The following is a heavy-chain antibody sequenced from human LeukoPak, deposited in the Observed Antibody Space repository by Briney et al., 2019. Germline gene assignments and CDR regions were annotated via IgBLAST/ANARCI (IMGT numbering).Heavy chain of an antibody. CDR2: IIPIFGTA. CDR1: GGTFSIYA. V-gene: IGHV1-69*05. CDR3: ASKSEGYYDSSGYPDY. D-gene: IGHD3-22*01. Sequence: VASVKVSCXASGGTFSIYAISWVRQAPGQGLEWMGRIIPIFGTANYAQKFQGRVTITTDESTSTAYMELSSLRSEDTAVYYCASKSEGYYDSSGYPDYWGQGTLVTVSS. J-gene: IGHJ4*02.